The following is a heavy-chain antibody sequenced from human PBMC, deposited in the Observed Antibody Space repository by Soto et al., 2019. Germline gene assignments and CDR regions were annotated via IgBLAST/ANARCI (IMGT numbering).Heavy chain of an antibody. V-gene: IGHV3-23*01. D-gene: IGHD1-1*01. CDR2: IPGSGSGP. J-gene: IGHJ4*02. CDR1: GFTFSDYA. Sequence: PGGSLRLSCTASGFTFSDYAMSWVRQPPGKGLEWVSHIPGSGSGPYYADSVKGRFTISRDNSKNTLYLQMNSLSVGDTAVYFCAKRLPKVGNTGRAFDSWGQGTLVTVSS. CDR3: AKRLPKVGNTGRAFDS.